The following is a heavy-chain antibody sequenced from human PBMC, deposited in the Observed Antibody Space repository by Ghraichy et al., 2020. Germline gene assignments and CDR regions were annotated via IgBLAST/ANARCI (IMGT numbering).Heavy chain of an antibody. Sequence: GESLNISCAASGFTFSSYSMNWVRQAPGKGLEWVSYISSSSSTIYYADSVKGRFTISRDNAKNSLYLQMNSLRDEDTAVYYCARGYSMYGDYPDAFDIWCQGTMVTVSS. CDR1: GFTFSSYS. CDR2: ISSSSSTI. CDR3: ARGYSMYGDYPDAFDI. J-gene: IGHJ3*02. D-gene: IGHD4-17*01. V-gene: IGHV3-48*02.